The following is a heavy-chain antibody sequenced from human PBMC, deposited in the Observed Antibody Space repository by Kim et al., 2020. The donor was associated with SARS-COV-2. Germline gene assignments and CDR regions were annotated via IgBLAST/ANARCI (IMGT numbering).Heavy chain of an antibody. CDR3: ARVSKYYDILTGSEPNFDY. J-gene: IGHJ4*02. CDR1: GGSISSGDYY. CDR2: IYYSGST. D-gene: IGHD3-9*01. Sequence: SETLSLTCTVSGGSISSGDYYWSWIRQPPGKGLEWIGYIYYSGSTYYNPSLKSRVTISVDTSKNQFSMKLSSVTAADTAVYYCARVSKYYDILTGSEPNFDYWGQGTLVTVSS. V-gene: IGHV4-30-4*01.